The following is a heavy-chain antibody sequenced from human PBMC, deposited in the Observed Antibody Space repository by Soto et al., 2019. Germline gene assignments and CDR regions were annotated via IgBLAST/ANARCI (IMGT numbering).Heavy chain of an antibody. D-gene: IGHD5-12*01. Sequence: SETLSLTCTVSGCSISSYYWSLIRQPPGKGLEWIGYIYYSGSTNYNPSLKSRVTISVDTSKNQFSLKLSSVTAADTAVYYCARVLVEMATITAQVIDPWGQGTLVTVSS. CDR2: IYYSGST. CDR1: GCSISSYY. CDR3: ARVLVEMATITAQVIDP. V-gene: IGHV4-59*01. J-gene: IGHJ5*02.